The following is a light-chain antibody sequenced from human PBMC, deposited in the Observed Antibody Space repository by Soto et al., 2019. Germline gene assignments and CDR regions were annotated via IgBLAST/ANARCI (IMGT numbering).Light chain of an antibody. V-gene: IGKV3-15*01. J-gene: IGKJ3*01. CDR2: GAS. CDR1: QSVSSN. CDR3: QQYNDLPPH. Sequence: EIVMTQSPATLSVSPGERATLSCRASQSVSSNLAWYQQKAGQAPRVLIYGASTRATGCPAMFSGSRSGTEFTLIISSLQSEDVAVYYCQQYNDLPPHFGPGTKVDI.